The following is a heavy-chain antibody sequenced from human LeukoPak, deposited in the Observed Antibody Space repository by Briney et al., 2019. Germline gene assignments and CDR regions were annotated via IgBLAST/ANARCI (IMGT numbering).Heavy chain of an antibody. J-gene: IGHJ4*02. CDR3: ARRYSSGWYVFDY. Sequence: SVKVSCKASGGTFSSYAISWVRQAPGQGLEWTGGIIPIFGTANYAQKFQGRVTITADKSTSTAYMELSSLRSEDTAVYYCARRYSSGWYVFDYWGQGTLATVSS. CDR1: GGTFSSYA. CDR2: IIPIFGTA. V-gene: IGHV1-69*06. D-gene: IGHD6-19*01.